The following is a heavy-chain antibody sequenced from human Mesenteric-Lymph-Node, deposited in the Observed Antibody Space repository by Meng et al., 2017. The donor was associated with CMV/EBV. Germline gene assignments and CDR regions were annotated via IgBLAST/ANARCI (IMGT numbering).Heavy chain of an antibody. CDR1: GGSISSYY. CDR3: ARAGAADTYRDNWFDP. CDR2: IYYSGST. Sequence: SGGSISSYYWSWIRQPPGKGLEWIGYIYYSGSTNYSPSLKSRVTISVDTSNNQFSLKLSSVTAADTAVYYCARAGAADTYRDNWFDPWGQGTLVTVSS. J-gene: IGHJ5*02. V-gene: IGHV4-59*01. D-gene: IGHD6-13*01.